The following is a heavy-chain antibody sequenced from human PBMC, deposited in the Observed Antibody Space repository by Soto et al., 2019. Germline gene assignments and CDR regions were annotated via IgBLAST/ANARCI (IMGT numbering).Heavy chain of an antibody. CDR2: ISYDGSNK. D-gene: IGHD4-17*01. CDR1: GFTFSTYD. CDR3: ARGDDYGDYLFDY. V-gene: IGHV3-30-3*01. J-gene: IGHJ4*02. Sequence: QVQLVESGGGVLQPGRYLRLSCAASGFTFSTYDMHWVRQAPGKGLEWVAVISYDGSNKYFADSVKGRFTISRDNPKKTLYLQMNSLRAEDTAVYYCARGDDYGDYLFDYWGQGTLVTVSS.